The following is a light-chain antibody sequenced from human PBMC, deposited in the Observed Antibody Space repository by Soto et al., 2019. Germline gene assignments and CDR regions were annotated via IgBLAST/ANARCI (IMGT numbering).Light chain of an antibody. CDR1: QSISSW. CDR3: QQYNSYSSA. CDR2: DAS. J-gene: IGKJ2*01. Sequence: DIQMTQSPSTLSASVGDRVTITCRASQSISSWLAWYEQKPGKAPKLLVYDASSLERGVPSRFRRSGSRTEITFNISSLQTDDFATYYCQQYNSYSSAFGQGTKLEIK. V-gene: IGKV1-5*01.